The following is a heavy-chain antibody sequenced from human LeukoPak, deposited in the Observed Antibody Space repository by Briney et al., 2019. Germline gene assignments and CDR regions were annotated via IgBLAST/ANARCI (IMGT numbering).Heavy chain of an antibody. CDR3: ARDMAALYYFDY. D-gene: IGHD6-6*01. CDR2: IYNSGST. V-gene: IGHV4-59*12. J-gene: IGHJ4*02. CDR1: GGSISKYY. Sequence: SETLSLTCTVSGGSISKYYWSWIRQTPGQGLEWIGYIYNSGSTIYNPSLKSRVIISVDTSKNQFSLKLSSVTAADTAVYYCARDMAALYYFDYWGQGTLVTVSS.